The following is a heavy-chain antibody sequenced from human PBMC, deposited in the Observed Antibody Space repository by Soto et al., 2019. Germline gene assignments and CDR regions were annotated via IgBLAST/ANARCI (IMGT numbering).Heavy chain of an antibody. J-gene: IGHJ4*02. CDR1: GGSISGSYYY. D-gene: IGHD1-20*01. V-gene: IGHV4-39*01. Sequence: SETLSLTCAVSGGSISGSYYYWAWLRQSPGKGPEWIGSVFYTGFTSYNPSLESRVSVSVDTSKSQFSLKLSAVTAADTAVYYCATSQRGYNWNYFDHWGQGALVTVSS. CDR2: VFYTGFT. CDR3: ATSQRGYNWNYFDH.